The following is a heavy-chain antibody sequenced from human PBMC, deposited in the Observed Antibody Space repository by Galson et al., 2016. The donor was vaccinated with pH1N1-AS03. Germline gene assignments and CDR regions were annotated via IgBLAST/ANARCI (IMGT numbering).Heavy chain of an antibody. V-gene: IGHV3-11*01. D-gene: IGHD3-22*01. J-gene: IGHJ4*02. CDR3: ARYNFYDSSGFDS. Sequence: SLRLSCAASGFTFTDFYISWIRQAPGKGLEWISHIGRTGNPLHYADSVKGRFTISRDNAKNSVYLQMNSLRDEDTAFYFCARYNFYDSSGFDSWGQGTLVTVSS. CDR1: GFTFTDFY. CDR2: IGRTGNPL.